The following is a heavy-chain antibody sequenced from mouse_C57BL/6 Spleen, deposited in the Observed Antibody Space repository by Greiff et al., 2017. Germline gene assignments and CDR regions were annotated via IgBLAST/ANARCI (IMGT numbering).Heavy chain of an antibody. CDR2: INPNNGGT. CDR3: ARPYGSSYFWFAY. V-gene: IGHV1-26*01. Sequence: EVQLQQSGPELVKPGASVKISCKASGYTFTDYYMNWVKQSHGKSLEWIGDINPNNGGTSYNQKFKGKATLTVDKSSSTAYMELRSLTSEDSAVYYCARPYGSSYFWFAYWGQGTLVTVSA. J-gene: IGHJ3*01. D-gene: IGHD1-1*01. CDR1: GYTFTDYY.